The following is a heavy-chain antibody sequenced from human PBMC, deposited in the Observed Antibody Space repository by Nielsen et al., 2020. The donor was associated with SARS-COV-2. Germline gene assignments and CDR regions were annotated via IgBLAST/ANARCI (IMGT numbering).Heavy chain of an antibody. CDR3: AKDIQPVADAVDY. J-gene: IGHJ4*02. V-gene: IGHV3-33*06. CDR2: IWYDGSNK. D-gene: IGHD6-19*01. Sequence: GESLKISCAASGFTFSSYGMHWVRQAPGKGLEWVAVIWYDGSNKYYADSVKGRFTISRDNSKNTLYLQMNSLRAEDTAVYYCAKDIQPVADAVDYWGQGTLVTVSS. CDR1: GFTFSSYG.